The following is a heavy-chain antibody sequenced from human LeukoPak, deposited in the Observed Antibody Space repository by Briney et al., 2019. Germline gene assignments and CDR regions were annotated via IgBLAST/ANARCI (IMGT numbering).Heavy chain of an antibody. CDR3: AKEGYQTGTTSKGYFDY. CDR1: GFTFSSCA. D-gene: IGHD1-7*01. Sequence: GGSLRLSCAASGFTFSSCAMSWVRQAPGKGLEWVSGISGDGGSTYHADSVKGRFTISRDDSKNTLYLQMNSLRAEDTAAYYCAKEGYQTGTTSKGYFDYWGQGTLVTVSS. V-gene: IGHV3-23*01. CDR2: ISGDGGST. J-gene: IGHJ4*01.